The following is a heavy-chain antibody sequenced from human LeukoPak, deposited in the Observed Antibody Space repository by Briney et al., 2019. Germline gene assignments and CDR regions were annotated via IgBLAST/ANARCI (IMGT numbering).Heavy chain of an antibody. D-gene: IGHD6-13*01. V-gene: IGHV3-7*01. J-gene: IGHJ4*02. CDR3: ATDLGSSRPNF. Sequence: SGGSLRLSCAASGFSFSSYWMSWVRQAPGKGLEWVANIKQDGSEKYYVDSAKGRFTISRDNAKNSLYLQMNSLRAEDTAVCYCATDLGSSRPNFWGQGTLVTVSS. CDR1: GFSFSSYW. CDR2: IKQDGSEK.